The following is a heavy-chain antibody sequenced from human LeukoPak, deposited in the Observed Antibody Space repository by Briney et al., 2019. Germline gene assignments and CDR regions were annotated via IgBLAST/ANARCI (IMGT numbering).Heavy chain of an antibody. CDR2: IYYGGST. V-gene: IGHV4-59*01. J-gene: IGHJ4*02. Sequence: PSETLSLTCTVSGGSISSYYWSWIRQPPGKGLEWIGYIYYGGSTNYNPSLKSRVTISVDTSKNQFSLKLSSVTAADTAVYYCARGRPIDYWGQGTLVTVSS. CDR3: ARGRPIDY. CDR1: GGSISSYY. D-gene: IGHD5-24*01.